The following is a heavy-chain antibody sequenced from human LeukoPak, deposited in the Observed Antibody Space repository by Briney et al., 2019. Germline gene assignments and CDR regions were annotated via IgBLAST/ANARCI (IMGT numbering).Heavy chain of an antibody. J-gene: IGHJ4*02. CDR1: GFTFSSYW. D-gene: IGHD6-6*01. CDR3: ERGGNNGSSRYYLDS. CDR2: IKSDGSNT. Sequence: GGSLRLSCAASGFTFSSYWMHWVRQAPGKGLVWVSRIKSDGSNTNYADSVKGRLTISRDNAKNTLHLQMNSLRAEDTAVYYCERGGNNGSSRYYLDSWGQGTLVTVSS. V-gene: IGHV3-74*01.